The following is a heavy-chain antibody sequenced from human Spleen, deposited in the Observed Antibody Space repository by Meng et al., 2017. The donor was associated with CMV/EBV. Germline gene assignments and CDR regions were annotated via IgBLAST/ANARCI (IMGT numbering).Heavy chain of an antibody. V-gene: IGHV3-48*03. D-gene: IGHD3-3*01. CDR3: ARSYYDFWSGYPIDY. CDR1: GFTFSSYW. J-gene: IGHJ4*02. Sequence: LSLTCAASGFTFSSYWMSWVRQAPGKGLEWVSYISSSGSTIYYADSVKGRFTISRDNAKNSLYLQMNSLRAEDTAVYYCARSYYDFWSGYPIDYWGQGTLVTVSS. CDR2: ISSSGSTI.